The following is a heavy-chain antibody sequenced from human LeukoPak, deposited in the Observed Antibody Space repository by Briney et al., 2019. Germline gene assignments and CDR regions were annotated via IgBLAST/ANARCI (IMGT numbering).Heavy chain of an antibody. CDR2: INPNSGGT. V-gene: IGHV1-2*02. CDR3: ARGKNYYDSSGYSHAFDI. CDR1: GYTFTGYY. D-gene: IGHD3-22*01. J-gene: IGHJ3*02. Sequence: ASVKVSFKASGYTFTGYYMHWVRQAPGQGLEWMGWINPNSGGTNYAQKFQGRVTMTRDTSISTAYMELSRLRSDDTAVHYCARGKNYYDSSGYSHAFDIWGQGTMVTVSS.